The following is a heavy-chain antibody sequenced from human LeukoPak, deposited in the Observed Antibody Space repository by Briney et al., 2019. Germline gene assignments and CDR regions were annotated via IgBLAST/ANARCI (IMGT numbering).Heavy chain of an antibody. V-gene: IGHV3-7*03. CDR2: IKQDGSEK. Sequence: AGGSLRLSCSGSGFTFNTYWMSWVRQAPGKGLEWVANIKQDGSEKDYVDSVKGRLTISRDNTKKSLYLQMNSLRVEDTAVYYCASWEGSSWFDYWGQGTLVTVSS. J-gene: IGHJ4*02. D-gene: IGHD6-13*01. CDR3: ASWEGSSWFDY. CDR1: GFTFNTYW.